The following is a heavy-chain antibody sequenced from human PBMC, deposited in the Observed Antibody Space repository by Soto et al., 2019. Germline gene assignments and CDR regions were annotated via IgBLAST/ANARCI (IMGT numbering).Heavy chain of an antibody. D-gene: IGHD2-2*02. CDR3: ATFSCTSNSGYIGGFDP. J-gene: IGHJ5*02. Sequence: ASVKVSCKPSGYTLTSFGVTWVRQAPGQGLEWLGWISAHNGDANYAQRFQGRVTMTTDTYTNTAYMELRSLRSDDTAVYFCATFSCTSNSGYIGGFDPWGQGALVTVSS. CDR1: GYTLTSFG. CDR2: ISAHNGDA. V-gene: IGHV1-18*04.